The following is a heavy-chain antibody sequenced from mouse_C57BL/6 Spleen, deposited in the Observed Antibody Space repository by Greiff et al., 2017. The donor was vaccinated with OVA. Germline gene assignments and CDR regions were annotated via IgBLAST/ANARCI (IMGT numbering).Heavy chain of an antibody. CDR3: ARGYYSNFPDV. Sequence: QVQLQQSGPELVKPGASVKLSCKASGYTFTSYDLNWVKQRPGQGLEWIGWIYPRDGSTKYNEKFKGKAPLTVATSSSTAYMELHSLTSEDSAVYFCARGYYSNFPDVRGTGTTVNVSS. D-gene: IGHD2-5*01. V-gene: IGHV1-85*01. CDR1: GYTFTSYD. CDR2: IYPRDGST. J-gene: IGHJ1*03.